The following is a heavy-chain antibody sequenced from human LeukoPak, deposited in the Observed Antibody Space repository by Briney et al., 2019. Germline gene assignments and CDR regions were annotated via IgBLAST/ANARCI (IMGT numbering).Heavy chain of an antibody. V-gene: IGHV4-4*07. Sequence: SETLSLTCTVSGGSISSYYWSWIRQPAGKGLEWLGRIYTSGSTNYNPSLKSRVTMSVDTSKNQFSLKLSSVTAADTAVYYCARMIIAAAGTTATYFDYWGQGTLVTVSS. J-gene: IGHJ4*02. CDR2: IYTSGST. CDR3: ARMIIAAAGTTATYFDY. CDR1: GGSISSYY. D-gene: IGHD6-13*01.